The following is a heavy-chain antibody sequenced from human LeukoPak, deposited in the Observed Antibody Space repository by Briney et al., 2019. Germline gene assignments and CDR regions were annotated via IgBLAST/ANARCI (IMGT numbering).Heavy chain of an antibody. D-gene: IGHD3-16*01. CDR1: GDSITSYY. Sequence: SETLSLTCSVSGDSITSYYWSWIRQPPGKGLEWIGHIYYGGSTSYKPSLKSRVTMSVDTSKNQISLKVTSVTAADTAVYYCARRGVMGGFDIWGQGTMVTVSS. CDR2: IYYGGST. CDR3: ARRGVMGGFDI. V-gene: IGHV4-59*01. J-gene: IGHJ3*02.